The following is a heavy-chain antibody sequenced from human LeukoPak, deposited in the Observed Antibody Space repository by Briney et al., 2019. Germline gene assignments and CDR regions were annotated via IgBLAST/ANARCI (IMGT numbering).Heavy chain of an antibody. J-gene: IGHJ3*02. V-gene: IGHV4-39*01. CDR3: ARHFPASGSYYPMDAFDI. CDR1: GGSISSSSYY. D-gene: IGHD1-26*01. Sequence: KPSETLSLTCTVSGGSISSSSYYWGWIRQPPGKGLEWIGSIYYSGSTYYNPSLKSRVTISVDTSKNQFSLKLSSVTAADTAVYYCARHFPASGSYYPMDAFDIWGQGTMVTVSS. CDR2: IYYSGST.